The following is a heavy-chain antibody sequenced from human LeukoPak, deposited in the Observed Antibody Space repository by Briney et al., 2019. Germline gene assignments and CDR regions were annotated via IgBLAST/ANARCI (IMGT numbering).Heavy chain of an antibody. D-gene: IGHD3-10*01. Sequence: SGTLSLTCAVSGGSISSSNWWSWVRQPPGKGLEWIGEIYHSGSTNYNPSLKSRVTISVDKSKNQFSLKLSSVTAADTAVYYCARAPKTYYYGSGSYPAVFYFDYWGQGTLVTVSS. V-gene: IGHV4-4*02. CDR3: ARAPKTYYYGSGSYPAVFYFDY. CDR2: IYHSGST. J-gene: IGHJ4*02. CDR1: GGSISSSNW.